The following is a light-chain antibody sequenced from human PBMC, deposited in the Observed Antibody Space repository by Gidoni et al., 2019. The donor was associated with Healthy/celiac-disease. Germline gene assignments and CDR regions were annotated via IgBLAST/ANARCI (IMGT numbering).Light chain of an antibody. V-gene: IGLV1-40*01. CDR3: QSYDSSLSGSI. CDR1: SSNIGAPYD. Sequence: QSVLTQPPSVSGAPGQRVTISCTGSSSNIGAPYDVHWYQQLPGTAPKLLIYGNGNRPSGVPDRFSGSKSGTSASLAITGLQAEDEADYYCQSYDSSLSGSIFGGGTKLTVL. J-gene: IGLJ2*01. CDR2: GNG.